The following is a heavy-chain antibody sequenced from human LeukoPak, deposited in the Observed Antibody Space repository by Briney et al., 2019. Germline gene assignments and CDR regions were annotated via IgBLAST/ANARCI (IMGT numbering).Heavy chain of an antibody. CDR1: GGSISSYY. D-gene: IGHD2-2*01. V-gene: IGHV4-59*12. CDR2: IYYSGST. CDR3: ARSRVVPAAISWFDP. Sequence: SETLSLTCTVSGGSISSYYWSWIRQPPGKGLEWIGYIYYSGSTNYNPSLKSRVTISVDRSKNQFSLKLSSVTAADTAVYYCARSRVVPAAISWFDPWGQGTLVTVSS. J-gene: IGHJ5*02.